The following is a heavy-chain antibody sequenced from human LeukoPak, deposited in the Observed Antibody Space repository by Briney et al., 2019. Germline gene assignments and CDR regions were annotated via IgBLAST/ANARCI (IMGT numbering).Heavy chain of an antibody. CDR3: ATTSGGADFLGYFDY. V-gene: IGHV4-59*01. D-gene: IGHD2-21*01. CDR1: GCSISSYY. Sequence: PSETLSLTCAVSGCSISSYYLSWIRQPPGKGLEWIWYISYSGSTSYSPSLHGQGTISVDTSKNHHSLKLTSVTAADTAVYYCATTSGGADFLGYFDYWGQGALVTVSS. CDR2: ISYSGST. J-gene: IGHJ4*02.